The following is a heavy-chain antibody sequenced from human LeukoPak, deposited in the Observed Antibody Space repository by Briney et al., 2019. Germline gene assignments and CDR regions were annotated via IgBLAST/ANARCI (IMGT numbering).Heavy chain of an antibody. CDR3: ASEKNIVVVGSYGMDV. D-gene: IGHD2-15*01. V-gene: IGHV4-61*01. CDR1: GGSVSSGSYY. Sequence: SETLSLTCTVSGGSVSSGSYYWSWIRQPPGKGLEWIGYIYYSGSTNYNPPLKSRVTISVDTSKNQFSLKLSSVTAADTAVYYCASEKNIVVVGSYGMDVWGKGTTVTVSS. CDR2: IYYSGST. J-gene: IGHJ6*04.